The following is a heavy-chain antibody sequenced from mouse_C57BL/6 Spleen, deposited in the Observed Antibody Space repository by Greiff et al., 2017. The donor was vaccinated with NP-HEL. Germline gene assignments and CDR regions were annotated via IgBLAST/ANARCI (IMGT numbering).Heavy chain of an antibody. D-gene: IGHD1-1*01. CDR1: GYAFSSSW. V-gene: IGHV1-82*01. J-gene: IGHJ2*01. Sequence: QVQLQQSGPELVKPGASVKISCKASGYAFSSSWMNWVKQRPGKGLEWIGRIYPGDGDTNYNGKFKGKATLTADKSSSTAYMQLSSLTSEDSAVYVCARDGNYYGTSYGGDFDYWGQGTTLTVSS. CDR3: ARDGNYYGTSYGGDFDY. CDR2: IYPGDGDT.